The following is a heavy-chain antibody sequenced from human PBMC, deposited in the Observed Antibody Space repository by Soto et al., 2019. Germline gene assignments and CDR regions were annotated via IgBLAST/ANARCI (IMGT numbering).Heavy chain of an antibody. CDR3: AVSILTGYYIFDY. Sequence: QVQLQESGPGLVKPSQTLSLTCTVSGGSISSGGYYWSWIRQHPGKGLEWIGYIYYSGSTYYNPSPNVRVTISVDTSKNQFSLKLSSVTAADTAVYYCAVSILTGYYIFDYWGQGTLVTVSS. D-gene: IGHD3-9*01. CDR1: GGSISSGGYY. CDR2: IYYSGST. J-gene: IGHJ4*02. V-gene: IGHV4-31*03.